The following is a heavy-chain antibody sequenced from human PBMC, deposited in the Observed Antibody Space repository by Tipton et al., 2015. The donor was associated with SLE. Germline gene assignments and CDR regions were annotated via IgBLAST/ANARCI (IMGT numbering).Heavy chain of an antibody. CDR3: ARGGAMTTVDY. CDR2: IYHSGST. J-gene: IGHJ4*02. V-gene: IGHV4-38-2*01. Sequence: TLSLTCAVSGYSISSGYYWGWIRQPPGKGLEWIGSIYHSGSTYYNPSLKSRVTISVDRSKNQFSLKLSSVTAADTAVYYCARGGAMTTVDYWGQGTLVTVSS. D-gene: IGHD4-17*01. CDR1: GYSISSGYY.